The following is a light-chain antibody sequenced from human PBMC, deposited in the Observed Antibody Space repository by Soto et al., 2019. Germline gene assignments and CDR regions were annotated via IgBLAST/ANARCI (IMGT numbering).Light chain of an antibody. Sequence: DIVMTQSPLSLPVTPGEPASISCRSSQSLLHTNGYYYLDWYLQKPGQSPQLVIYWGSTRASGVPDRFSGSGSGTDFTLEISRVEAEDVGVYYCMQALQTPPYTFGQGTKLEIK. CDR1: QSLLHTNGYYY. V-gene: IGKV2-28*01. J-gene: IGKJ2*01. CDR2: WGS. CDR3: MQALQTPPYT.